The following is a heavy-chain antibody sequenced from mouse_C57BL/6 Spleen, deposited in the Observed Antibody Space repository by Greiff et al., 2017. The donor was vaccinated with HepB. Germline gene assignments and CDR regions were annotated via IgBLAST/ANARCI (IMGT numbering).Heavy chain of an antibody. CDR2: INPGSGGT. V-gene: IGHV1-54*01. CDR1: GYAFTNYL. D-gene: IGHD2-1*01. J-gene: IGHJ1*03. Sequence: VQLQESGAELVRPGTSVKVSCKASGYAFTNYLIEWVKQRPGQGLEWIGVINPGSGGTNYNEKFKGKATLTADKSSSTAYMQLSSLTSEDSAVYFCARDGNYEGVDVWGTGTTVTVSS. CDR3: ARDGNYEGVDV.